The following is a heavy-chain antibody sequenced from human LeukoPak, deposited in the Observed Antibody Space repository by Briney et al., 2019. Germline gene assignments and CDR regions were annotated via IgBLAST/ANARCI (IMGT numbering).Heavy chain of an antibody. D-gene: IGHD2-15*01. CDR2: ISGSGGST. Sequence: GGSLRLSCAASGFTFSSYAMSWVRQAPGKGLEWVSAISGSGGSTYYADSVKGRFTISRDNSKNTLYLQMNSLRAEDTAVYYCAKSGEMSVMVVAAYYGMDVWGKGTTVTVSS. J-gene: IGHJ6*04. CDR3: AKSGEMSVMVVAAYYGMDV. CDR1: GFTFSSYA. V-gene: IGHV3-23*01.